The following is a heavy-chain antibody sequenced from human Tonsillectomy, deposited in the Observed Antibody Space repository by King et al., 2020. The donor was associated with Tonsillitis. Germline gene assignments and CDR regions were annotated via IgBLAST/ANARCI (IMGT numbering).Heavy chain of an antibody. CDR1: GGSFSGHY. D-gene: IGHD5-18*01. CDR3: AIDTAMVYGSTYYFDY. J-gene: IGHJ4*02. CDR2: INLSGSP. Sequence: VQLQQWGAGLLKPSETLSLTCAVYGGSFSGHYWSWIRQPPGKGLEWIGEINLSGSPDYNPSLKSRVTLELDTSKNQFPLNLTSVTAADTAVYYCAIDTAMVYGSTYYFDYWGQGTLVTVSS. V-gene: IGHV4-34*01.